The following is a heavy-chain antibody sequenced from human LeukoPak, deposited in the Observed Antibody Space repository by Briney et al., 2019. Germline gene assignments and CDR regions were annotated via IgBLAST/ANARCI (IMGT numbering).Heavy chain of an antibody. J-gene: IGHJ6*02. CDR2: NSGNT. D-gene: IGHD1-26*01. V-gene: IGHV1-8*01. CDR3: ARVEGATSQSFYYYGMDV. Sequence: NSGNTGYAQKFQGRVTMTRNTSISTAYMELSSLRSEDTAVYYCARVEGATSQSFYYYGMDVWGQGTTVTVSS.